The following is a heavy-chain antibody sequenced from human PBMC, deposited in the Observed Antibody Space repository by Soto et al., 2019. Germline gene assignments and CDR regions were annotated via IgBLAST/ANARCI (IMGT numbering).Heavy chain of an antibody. J-gene: IGHJ6*03. CDR2: INAGNGNT. V-gene: IGHV1-3*01. CDR1: GYTFTSYA. Sequence: ASVKVSCKASGYTFTSYAMHWVRQAPGQRLEWMGWINAGNGNTKYSQKFQGRVTITRDTSASTAYMELSSLRSEDTAVYYRARASHPNYYYYYMDVWGKGTTVTVSS. CDR3: ARASHPNYYYYYMDV.